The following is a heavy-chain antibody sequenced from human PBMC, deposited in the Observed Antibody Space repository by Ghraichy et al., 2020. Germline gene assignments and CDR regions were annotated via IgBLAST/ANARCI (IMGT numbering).Heavy chain of an antibody. J-gene: IGHJ4*02. Sequence: SETLSLTCAVYGGSFSGYYWSWIRQPPGKGLAWIGEINHSGSTNYNPSLKSRVTISVDTSKIQFSLKLSSVTAADTAVYYCASGGSWFGELLQREVYFDYWGQGTLVTVS. CDR2: INHSGST. D-gene: IGHD3-10*01. CDR3: ASGGSWFGELLQREVYFDY. V-gene: IGHV4-34*01. CDR1: GGSFSGYY.